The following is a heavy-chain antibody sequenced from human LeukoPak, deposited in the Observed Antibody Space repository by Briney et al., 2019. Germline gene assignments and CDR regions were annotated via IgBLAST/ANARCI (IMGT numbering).Heavy chain of an antibody. D-gene: IGHD2-21*02. CDR3: ATTYCGGDCYLISPTHYFDY. CDR1: GFTFSSYS. Sequence: GGSLGLSCAASGFTFSSYSMNWVRQAPGKGLEWVSSISSSSSYIYYADSVKGRFTISRDNAKNSLYLQMNSLRAEDTAVYYCATTYCGGDCYLISPTHYFDYWGQGTLVTVSS. J-gene: IGHJ4*02. V-gene: IGHV3-21*01. CDR2: ISSSSSYI.